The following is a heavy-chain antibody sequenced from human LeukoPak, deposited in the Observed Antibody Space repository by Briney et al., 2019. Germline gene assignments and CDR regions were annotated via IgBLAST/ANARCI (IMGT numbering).Heavy chain of an antibody. CDR2: VYPGDSDS. V-gene: IGHV5-51*01. J-gene: IGHJ4*02. D-gene: IGHD3-10*01. CDR3: ARHSPGWMVRPYCFDS. CDR1: YW. Sequence: YWSWIRQHPGKGLEWMGFVYPGDSDSRYSPSFHGQVTISADKSISTAYLQWNSLKASDTAIYYCARHSPGWMVRPYCFDSWGQGTLVTVSS.